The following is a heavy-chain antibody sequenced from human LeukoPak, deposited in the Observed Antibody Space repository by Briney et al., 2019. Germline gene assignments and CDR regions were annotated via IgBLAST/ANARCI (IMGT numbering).Heavy chain of an antibody. CDR3: ARGGLYYDILTGYSPTNTFDY. D-gene: IGHD3-9*01. J-gene: IGHJ4*02. Sequence: SETLSLTCTVSGGSISSYYWSWIRQPPGKGLEWIGYIYYSGSTNYNPSLKSRVTISVDTSKNQFSLKLSSVTAADTAVYYCARGGLYYDILTGYSPTNTFDYWGQGTLVTVSS. V-gene: IGHV4-59*01. CDR1: GGSISSYY. CDR2: IYYSGST.